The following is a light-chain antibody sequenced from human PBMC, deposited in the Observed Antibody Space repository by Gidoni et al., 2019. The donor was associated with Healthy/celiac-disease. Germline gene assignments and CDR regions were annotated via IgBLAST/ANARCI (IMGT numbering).Light chain of an antibody. J-gene: IGKJ1*01. V-gene: IGKV1-8*01. CDR1: QGISSY. Sequence: TGDRVTITCRASQGISSYLAWYQQKPGTAPKLLFYAASTLQSGVPSRFSGSGSGTDFTLTISCLQSEDFATYYCQQYYSYPGTFGQGTKVEIK. CDR3: QQYYSYPGT. CDR2: AAS.